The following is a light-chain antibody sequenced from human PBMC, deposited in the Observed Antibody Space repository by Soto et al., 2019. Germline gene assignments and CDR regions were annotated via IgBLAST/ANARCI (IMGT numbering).Light chain of an antibody. V-gene: IGLV2-8*01. J-gene: IGLJ2*01. CDR1: SSDVVGYNY. Sequence: QSALTQPPSASGSPGQSVTISCTGTSSDVVGYNYVSWYQQHPGKAPKLMISEVSKRPSGVPDRFSGSKSGNTSSLTVSGLLVQDEADYYCSSFAGNNNLVFRGGTHLTAL. CDR2: EVS. CDR3: SSFAGNNNLV.